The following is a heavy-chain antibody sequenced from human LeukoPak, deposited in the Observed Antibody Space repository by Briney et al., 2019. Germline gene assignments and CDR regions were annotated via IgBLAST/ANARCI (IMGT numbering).Heavy chain of an antibody. CDR3: ARSRAQDYFDY. CDR2: IKQDGSEK. J-gene: IGHJ4*02. V-gene: IGHV3-7*03. CDR1: GFTFSSYW. Sequence: GGSLRLSCAASGFTFSSYWMSWVRQAPGKGLEWVANIKQDGSEKYYVDSVKGRFSISRDNAKNSLYLQMNSLRAEDTAVYYCARSRAQDYFDYWGQGTLVTVSS.